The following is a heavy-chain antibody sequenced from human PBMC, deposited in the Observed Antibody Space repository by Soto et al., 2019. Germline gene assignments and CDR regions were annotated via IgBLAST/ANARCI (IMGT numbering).Heavy chain of an antibody. Sequence: EVQLVESGGGLVEPGGSLRLSCVGAGFTFSSYSMNWVRQAPGKGLEWVSYISSSSSTIYYADSVKGRFTISRDNAENSLYLQMNTLRGEVTALYYCVRGRVVTTPGPNCYYWGQGTLVTVSS. CDR3: VRGRVVTTPGPNCYY. D-gene: IGHD3-3*01. J-gene: IGHJ4*02. CDR2: ISSSSSTI. V-gene: IGHV3-48*01. CDR1: GFTFSSYS.